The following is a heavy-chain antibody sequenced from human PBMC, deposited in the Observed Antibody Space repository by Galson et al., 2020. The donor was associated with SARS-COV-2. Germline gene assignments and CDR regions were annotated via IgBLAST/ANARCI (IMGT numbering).Heavy chain of an antibody. CDR1: GFNFSSYA. CDR3: ANAGEGVTSFFGY. V-gene: IGHV3-23*01. CDR2: ISGSGGST. Sequence: GESLKIPCAASGFNFSSYAMRWVRQAPGKGLEWVSAISGSGGSTYYAESVKGRFIISRDNSKNTLYLQMNSLRAEDTAVYYFANAGEGVTSFFGYWSQGTLVTVFS. D-gene: IGHD2-2*01. J-gene: IGHJ4*02.